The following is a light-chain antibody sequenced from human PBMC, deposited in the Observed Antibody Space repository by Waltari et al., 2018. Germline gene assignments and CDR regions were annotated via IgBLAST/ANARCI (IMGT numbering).Light chain of an antibody. Sequence: ILLTQSPGTLSLSPGERATLFCRAAQSLGSRYLAWYQQKPGQSPRLLIYGAFTRATGTPDRFSGGGSGTDFTLTISRLEPEDFAVYYCQEFGGSFGGGTK. J-gene: IGKJ4*01. V-gene: IGKV3-20*01. CDR1: QSLGSRY. CDR3: QEFGGS. CDR2: GAF.